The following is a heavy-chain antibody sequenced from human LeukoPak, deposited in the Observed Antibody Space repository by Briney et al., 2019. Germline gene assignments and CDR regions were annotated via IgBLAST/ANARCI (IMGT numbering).Heavy chain of an antibody. J-gene: IGHJ6*03. D-gene: IGHD2-15*01. CDR2: IYPGDSDT. CDR1: GYSFTSYW. V-gene: IGHV5-51*01. CDR3: ARQADCSGGSCYGYYYYYYMDV. Sequence: GESLKISCKGSGYSFTSYWIGWVRQMPGKGLEWMGIIYPGDSDTRYSPSSQGQVTISADKSISTASLQWSSLKASDTAMYYCARQADCSGGSCYGYYYYYYMDVWGKGTTVTVSS.